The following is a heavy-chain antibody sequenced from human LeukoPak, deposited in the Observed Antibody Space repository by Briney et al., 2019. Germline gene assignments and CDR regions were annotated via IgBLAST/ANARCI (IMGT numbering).Heavy chain of an antibody. V-gene: IGHV4-39*07. CDR1: GGSISSSSYY. J-gene: IGHJ4*02. CDR2: IYYSGST. D-gene: IGHD3-16*02. CDR3: ARVFGYVWGSYRKGSDY. Sequence: SETLSLTCTVSGGSISSSSYYWGWIRQPPGKGLEWIGSIYYSGSTYYNPSLKGRVTISVDTSKNQFSLKLSSVTAADTAVYYCARVFGYVWGSYRKGSDYWGQGTLVTVSS.